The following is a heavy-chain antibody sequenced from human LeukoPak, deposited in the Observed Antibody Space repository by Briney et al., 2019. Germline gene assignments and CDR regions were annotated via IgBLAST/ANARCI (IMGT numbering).Heavy chain of an antibody. CDR1: GASITSADYY. J-gene: IGHJ6*03. CDR3: ARGSYKFLEAIHYYMDV. D-gene: IGHD3-3*01. CDR2: VLFTRNT. Sequence: SETLSLTCSVSGASITSADYYWGWIRQPPGKTLEWIGSVLFTRNTYYTPSLKSRVTISIHTSNKQFSLNLSSVTAADTAVYFCARGSYKFLEAIHYYMDVWGRGTTVTVSS. V-gene: IGHV4-39*02.